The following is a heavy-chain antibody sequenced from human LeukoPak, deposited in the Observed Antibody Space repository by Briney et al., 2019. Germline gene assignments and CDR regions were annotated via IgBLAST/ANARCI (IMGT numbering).Heavy chain of an antibody. CDR2: INSDGSST. J-gene: IGHJ5*02. V-gene: IGHV3-74*01. Sequence: PGGSLRLSCAASGFTFSSYWMHWVRQAPGKELVWVSRINSDGSSTSYADSVKGRLTISRDNAKNTLYLQMNSLRAEDTAVYYCARDRGDIAAAWNWFDPWGQGTLVTVSS. D-gene: IGHD6-13*01. CDR1: GFTFSSYW. CDR3: ARDRGDIAAAWNWFDP.